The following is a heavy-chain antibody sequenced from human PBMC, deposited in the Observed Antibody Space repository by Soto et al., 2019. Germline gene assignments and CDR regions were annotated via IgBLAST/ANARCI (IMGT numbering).Heavy chain of an antibody. D-gene: IGHD3-22*01. CDR2: ISYDGGNK. J-gene: IGHJ4*02. CDR3: ARDMPYDSSGYGDY. Sequence: PWGSLRLSCAASGFTFSSYAMHWVRQAPGKGLEWVAVISYDGGNKYYADSVKGRFTISRDNSKNTLYLQMNSLRAEDTAVYYCARDMPYDSSGYGDYWGQGTLVTVSS. CDR1: GFTFSSYA. V-gene: IGHV3-30-3*01.